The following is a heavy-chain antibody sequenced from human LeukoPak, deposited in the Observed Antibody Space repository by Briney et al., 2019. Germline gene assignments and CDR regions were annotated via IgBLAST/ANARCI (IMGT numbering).Heavy chain of an antibody. CDR3: ARKPEVMDV. J-gene: IGHJ6*02. Sequence: ASVKVSFKASGYTFTGYYIHWVRQAPGQGLEWMGRINPSSGGTNYAQKFQGTVTMTRDTSISTAYMELSRLRSDDTAVYYCARKPEVMDVWGQGTTVTVSS. V-gene: IGHV1-2*06. D-gene: IGHD1-14*01. CDR1: GYTFTGYY. CDR2: INPSSGGT.